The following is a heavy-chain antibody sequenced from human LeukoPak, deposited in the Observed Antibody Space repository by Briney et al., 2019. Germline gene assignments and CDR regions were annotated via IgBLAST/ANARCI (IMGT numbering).Heavy chain of an antibody. D-gene: IGHD2-15*01. V-gene: IGHV3-30*18. CDR3: AKLMTPLDY. CDR2: ISYDGSNE. J-gene: IGHJ4*02. CDR1: GFTFSSFG. Sequence: GGSLRLSCAASGFTFSSFGMHWVRQAPGKGLEWVAVISYDGSNEYYADSVKGRFTISRDNSKNTLYLQMNSLRAEDTAVYYCAKLMTPLDYWGQGTLVTVSS.